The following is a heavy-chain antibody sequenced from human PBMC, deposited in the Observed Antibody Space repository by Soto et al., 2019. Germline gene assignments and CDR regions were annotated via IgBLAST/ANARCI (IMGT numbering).Heavy chain of an antibody. Sequence: SSETLSLTCTVSGGSISSSSYYWGWIRQPPGKGLEWIGSIYYSGSTYYNPSLKSRVTISVDTSKNQFSLKLSSVTAADTAVYYCASGAYGMDVWGQGTTVTVSS. CDR1: GGSISSSSYY. V-gene: IGHV4-39*01. CDR3: ASGAYGMDV. J-gene: IGHJ6*02. CDR2: IYYSGST.